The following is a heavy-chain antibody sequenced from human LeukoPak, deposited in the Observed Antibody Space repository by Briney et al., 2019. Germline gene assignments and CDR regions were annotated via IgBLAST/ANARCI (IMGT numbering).Heavy chain of an antibody. D-gene: IGHD5-24*01. CDR2: INLNTGGT. V-gene: IGHV1-2*02. Sequence: ASVKISCKASGHTFTGQYMHWVRQAPGQGLEWMGWINLNTGGTNYAQKFQGRVTMTSDTSISTVYMEVSRLRSDDTAVYYCARDSVREDGYCFDYWGQGTLVTVSS. CDR1: GHTFTGQY. J-gene: IGHJ4*02. CDR3: ARDSVREDGYCFDY.